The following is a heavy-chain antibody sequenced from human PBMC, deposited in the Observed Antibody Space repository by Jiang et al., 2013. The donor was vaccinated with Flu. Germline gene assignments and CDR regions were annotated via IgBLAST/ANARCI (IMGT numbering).Heavy chain of an antibody. D-gene: IGHD2-21*02. Sequence: GSGLVKPSETLSLTCTVSGAYISSYFWSWIRQPPGKGLEWIGNVFRRGSAYYNPSLKSRVTISIDMSKNQFSLKLTSVTAADTAVYYCARRDGWDCDRDCSYYFDYWGQGTLVTVSS. V-gene: IGHV4-59*04. CDR2: VFRRGSA. J-gene: IGHJ4*02. CDR3: ARRDGWDCDRDCSYYFDY. CDR1: GAYISSYF.